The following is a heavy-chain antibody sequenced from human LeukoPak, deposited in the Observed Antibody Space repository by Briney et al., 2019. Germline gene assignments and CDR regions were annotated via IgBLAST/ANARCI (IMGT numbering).Heavy chain of an antibody. J-gene: IGHJ5*02. V-gene: IGHV1-18*04. D-gene: IGHD3-10*01. CDR1: GYTFTSYY. CDR2: ISAYNGNT. CDR3: AREQVTMVRGVIITGDNNWFDP. Sequence: ASVKVSCKASGYTFTSYYMHWVRQAPGQGLEWMGWISAYNGNTNYAQKLQGRVTMTTDTSTSTAYMELRSLRSDDTAVYYCAREQVTMVRGVIITGDNNWFDPWGQGTLVTAS.